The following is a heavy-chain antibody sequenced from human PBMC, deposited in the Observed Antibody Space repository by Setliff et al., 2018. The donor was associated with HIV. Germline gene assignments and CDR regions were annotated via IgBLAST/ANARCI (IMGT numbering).Heavy chain of an antibody. D-gene: IGHD2-2*01. CDR1: GASSIYF. J-gene: IGHJ4*02. V-gene: IGHV4-39*06. CDR2: VYYSGTT. Sequence: SETLSLTCTVSGASSIYFWGWIRQPPGKGLEWIGSVYYSGTTYYNPSLKSRLRMSVDTSKNQFTLKVISMTAADTAVYYCARLSCSSNSCPFDYWVQGTLVTVSS. CDR3: ARLSCSSNSCPFDY.